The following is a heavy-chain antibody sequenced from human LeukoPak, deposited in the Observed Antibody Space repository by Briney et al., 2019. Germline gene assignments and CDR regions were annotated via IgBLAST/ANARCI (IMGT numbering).Heavy chain of an antibody. V-gene: IGHV1-2*02. D-gene: IGHD3-10*01. Sequence: ASVKVSCKASGYTFTGYYMHWVRQAPGQGLEWMGWINPNSGGTNYAQKFQGRVTMTRDTSISTACMELSRLRSDDTAVYYCARETSGDGVVDYWGQGTLVTVSS. CDR1: GYTFTGYY. CDR3: ARETSGDGVVDY. J-gene: IGHJ4*02. CDR2: INPNSGGT.